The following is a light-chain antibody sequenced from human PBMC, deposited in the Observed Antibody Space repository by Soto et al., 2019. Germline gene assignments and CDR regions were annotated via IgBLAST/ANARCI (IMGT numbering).Light chain of an antibody. V-gene: IGLV2-14*03. CDR1: HNDIGTYDY. J-gene: IGLJ1*01. Sequence: QSVRTQPTSVSGSPGQALTISCTGNHNDIGTYDYVSWYQQHPGRAPRLLIHGVTTRPSGISGRFSASKSGLTASLTISGLQPEDEADYYCSSFTANRIYVFGPGTKVTVL. CDR3: SSFTANRIYV. CDR2: GVT.